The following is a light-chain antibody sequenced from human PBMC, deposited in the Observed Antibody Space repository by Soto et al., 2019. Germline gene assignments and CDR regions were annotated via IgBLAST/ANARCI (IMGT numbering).Light chain of an antibody. CDR2: AAS. J-gene: IGKJ5*01. CDR3: QQLNSYPIT. V-gene: IGKV1-39*01. CDR1: QSISTF. Sequence: DIQMTQSPSSLSASVGDRVTITCRASQSISTFLNWYQQKPGKAPNLLIYAASGLQSGVPSRFSGSGSGTDFTLTISSLQPEDFATYYCQQLNSYPITFGQGTRLEIK.